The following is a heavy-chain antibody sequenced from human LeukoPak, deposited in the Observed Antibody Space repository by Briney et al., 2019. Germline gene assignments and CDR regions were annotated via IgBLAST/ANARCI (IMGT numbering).Heavy chain of an antibody. V-gene: IGHV3-21*01. D-gene: IGHD2-15*01. CDR1: GFTFSSYS. CDR2: ISSSSSYI. CDR3: ASQKDRGNIVVVVAAER. J-gene: IGHJ1*01. Sequence: GGSLRLSCAASGFTFSSYSMNWVRQAPGKGLEWVSSISSSSSYIYYADSVKGRFTISRDNAKNSLYLQMNSLRAEDTAVYYCASQKDRGNIVVVVAAERWGQGTLVTVPS.